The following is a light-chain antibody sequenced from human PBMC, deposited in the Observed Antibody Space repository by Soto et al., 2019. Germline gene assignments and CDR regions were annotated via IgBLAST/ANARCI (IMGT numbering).Light chain of an antibody. J-gene: IGKJ5*01. CDR2: DAS. Sequence: EIVLTQSPATLSLSPGERATLSCRASQSVSIYLAWYQQKLGQAPRLLIYDASNRATGIPAKFSGSGSGTDFTLTISGLEPEDSAVYYCQQRSNSPPWITFGQGTRLEIK. V-gene: IGKV3-11*01. CDR1: QSVSIY. CDR3: QQRSNSPPWIT.